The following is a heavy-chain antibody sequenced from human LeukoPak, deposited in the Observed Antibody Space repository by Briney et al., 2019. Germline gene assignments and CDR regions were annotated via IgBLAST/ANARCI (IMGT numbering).Heavy chain of an antibody. CDR1: GGSISSYY. V-gene: IGHV4-4*09. CDR3: ARLMSHDAFDI. Sequence: ASETLSLTYTVSGGSISSYYWSWIRQPPGKGLEWIGYIYTSGSTNYNPSLKSRVTISVDTSKNQFSLKLSSVTAADTAVYYCARLMSHDAFDIWGQGTMVTVSS. J-gene: IGHJ3*02. CDR2: IYTSGST.